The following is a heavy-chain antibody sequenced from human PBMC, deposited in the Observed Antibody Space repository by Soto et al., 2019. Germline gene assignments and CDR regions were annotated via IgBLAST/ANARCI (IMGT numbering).Heavy chain of an antibody. D-gene: IGHD3-9*01. J-gene: IGHJ4*02. V-gene: IGHV3-21*06. CDR1: GFSFSTFA. CDR3: ARWGDATGYYLDY. Sequence: GGSLRLSCAASGFSFSTFAMSWVRQAPGKGLEWVSAISGSSISLYYADSVKGRVTISRDNAKNSLHLQMDSLSPEDTAVYYCARWGDATGYYLDYWGQGTLVTVSS. CDR2: ISGSSISL.